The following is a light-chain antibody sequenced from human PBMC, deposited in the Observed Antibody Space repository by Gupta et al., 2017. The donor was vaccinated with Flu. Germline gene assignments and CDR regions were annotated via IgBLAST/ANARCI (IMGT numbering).Light chain of an antibody. J-gene: IGKJ4*01. V-gene: IGKV3-11*01. CDR3: QQRSNWPPLT. Sequence: EIELTQSPVTLSLSPGERATLSCRASESISTYLAWYQQKPGQAPRLLIYDASNRATGIPVRFSGSGSGTDFTLTISSLHPEDFAVYYCQQRSNWPPLTFGGGTKVEI. CDR2: DAS. CDR1: ESISTY.